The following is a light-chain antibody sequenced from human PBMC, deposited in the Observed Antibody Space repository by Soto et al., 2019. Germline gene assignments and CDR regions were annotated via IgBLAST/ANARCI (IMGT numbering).Light chain of an antibody. V-gene: IGKV3-20*01. J-gene: IGKJ4*01. Sequence: EIVLTQSPGTLSLSPGERATLSCRASQSVSSSYLAWYQKKPGQAPRLLIYDASSRATGIPDRFSGSGSGTDFTRTISRLEPEDFGVYYCQQYGSSPTFGGGTKGEIK. CDR2: DAS. CDR1: QSVSSSY. CDR3: QQYGSSPT.